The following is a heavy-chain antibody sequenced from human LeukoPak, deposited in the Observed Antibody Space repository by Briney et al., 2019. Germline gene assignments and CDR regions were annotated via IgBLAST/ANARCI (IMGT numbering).Heavy chain of an antibody. J-gene: IGHJ3*02. Sequence: PGGSLRLSCAVSGFTFSSYGMHWVRQAPGKGLEWVTFIRYDGTNTYYADSVKGRFTISRDNSKNTLYLQMNNLRAEDTAVYYCAKKGAADRAFDIWGQGTMVTVS. CDR2: IRYDGTNT. D-gene: IGHD6-13*01. CDR1: GFTFSSYG. V-gene: IGHV3-30*02. CDR3: AKKGAADRAFDI.